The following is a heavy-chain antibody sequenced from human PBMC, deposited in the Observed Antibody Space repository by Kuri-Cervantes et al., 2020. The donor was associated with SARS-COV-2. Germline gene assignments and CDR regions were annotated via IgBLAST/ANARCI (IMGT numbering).Heavy chain of an antibody. J-gene: IGHJ4*02. CDR3: TTAPDYGDYVGPDY. CDR2: IKSKTDGGTT. D-gene: IGHD4-17*01. CDR1: GFTFSNAW. Sequence: GESLKISCAASGFTFSNAWMNWVRQAPGKGLEWVGRIKSKTDGGTTDYAAPVKGRFTISRDDSKNTLYLQMNSLKTEDTAVYYRTTAPDYGDYVGPDYWGQGTLVTVSS. V-gene: IGHV3-15*07.